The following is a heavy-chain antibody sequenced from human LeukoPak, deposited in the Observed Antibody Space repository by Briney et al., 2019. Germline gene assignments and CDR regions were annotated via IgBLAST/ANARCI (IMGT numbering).Heavy chain of an antibody. Sequence: ASVKVSCKASGYTFTNYAMNWVRQAPGQGLEWMGWINTNTGNPTYAQGFIGRFVFSLDTSVSTAYLQISSLKAEDTAVYYCARVSSSYANWFDPWGQGTLVTVSS. CDR2: INTNTGNP. CDR3: ARVSSSYANWFDP. V-gene: IGHV7-4-1*02. CDR1: GYTFTNYA. D-gene: IGHD6-13*01. J-gene: IGHJ5*02.